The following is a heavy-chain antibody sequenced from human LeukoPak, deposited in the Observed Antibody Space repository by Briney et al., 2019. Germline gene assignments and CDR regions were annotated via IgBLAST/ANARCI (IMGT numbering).Heavy chain of an antibody. D-gene: IGHD2-15*01. CDR1: GFSFSSYN. J-gene: IGHJ6*03. CDR2: ITSSSTYT. CDR3: AKDSYCSGGSCYSGSRSLRFYYYMDV. V-gene: IGHV3-21*01. Sequence: GGSLRLSCAASGFSFSSYNMNWVRQTPGKGLEWVSSITSSSTYTFYADSVKGRFTISRDNARNSLYLQMNSLRAEDTAVYYCAKDSYCSGGSCYSGSRSLRFYYYMDVWGKGTTVTVSS.